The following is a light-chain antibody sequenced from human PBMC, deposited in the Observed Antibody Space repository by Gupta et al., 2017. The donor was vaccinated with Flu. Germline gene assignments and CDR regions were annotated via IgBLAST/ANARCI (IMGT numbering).Light chain of an antibody. CDR2: GAS. Sequence: DIQLTQSPPSVSASVGDGVTITCRASQGVGNCLAWYQQKPGQAPKLLIYGASHLQSGVPSRFSGSGSGTHFTLTISGLQPEDFATYYCQQANSIPYTFGQGTKVESK. J-gene: IGKJ2*01. V-gene: IGKV1-12*01. CDR1: QGVGNC. CDR3: QQANSIPYT.